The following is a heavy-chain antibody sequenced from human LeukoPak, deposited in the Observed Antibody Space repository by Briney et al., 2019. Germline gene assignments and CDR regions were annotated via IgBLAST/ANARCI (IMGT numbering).Heavy chain of an antibody. V-gene: IGHV3-21*04. D-gene: IGHD5-12*01. Sequence: GGSLRLSCAASGFTFSSYSMNWVRQAPGKGLEWVSSISSSSNYIYYADSVKGRFTISRDNSKNTLYLQMNSLRAEDTAVYYCARVRYSGYDMYYFDYWGQGTLVTVSS. J-gene: IGHJ4*02. CDR2: ISSSSNYI. CDR1: GFTFSSYS. CDR3: ARVRYSGYDMYYFDY.